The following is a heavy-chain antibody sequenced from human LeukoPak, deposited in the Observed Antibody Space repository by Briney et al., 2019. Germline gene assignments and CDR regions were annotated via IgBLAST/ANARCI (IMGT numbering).Heavy chain of an antibody. J-gene: IGHJ3*02. Sequence: SVKVSCKASGYTFSSYYMHWVRQAPGQGLEWMGIISPSDGSTSYAQKFQGRVTMTRDTSTSTVYMELSSLRSEDTAVYYCARRGGPYAFDIWGQGTMVTVSS. D-gene: IGHD1-26*01. V-gene: IGHV1-46*01. CDR1: GYTFSSYY. CDR2: ISPSDGST. CDR3: ARRGGPYAFDI.